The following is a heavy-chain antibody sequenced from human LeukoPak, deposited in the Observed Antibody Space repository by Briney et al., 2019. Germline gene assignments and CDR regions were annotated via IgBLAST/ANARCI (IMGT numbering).Heavy chain of an antibody. J-gene: IGHJ4*02. CDR3: ANRGISSVWNFDY. CDR2: IRNDGTNE. V-gene: IGHV3-30*02. Sequence: GGSLRLSCAASGFSFSNSWMHWVRQAPGKGLERVAFIRNDGTNEYYADSVKGRFTISRDNSKNTLSLQMNSLRAEDTAVYYCANRGISSVWNFDYWGQGTLVTVSS. D-gene: IGHD6-19*01. CDR1: GFSFSNSW.